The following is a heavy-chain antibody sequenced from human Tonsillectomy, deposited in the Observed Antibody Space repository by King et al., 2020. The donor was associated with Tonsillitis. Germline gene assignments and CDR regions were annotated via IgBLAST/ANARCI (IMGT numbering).Heavy chain of an antibody. V-gene: IGHV4-34*01. CDR1: GGSFSGYY. Sequence: VQLPQWGAGLLKPSETLSLTCAVYGGSFSGYYWSWIRQPPGKGLEWIGEINHSGRTNYNPSLKSRVTISVDTSKNQISLKVSSVTAADTAVYYCARTIPGSDAFDIWGQGTMVTVSS. D-gene: IGHD1-14*01. CDR2: INHSGRT. J-gene: IGHJ3*02. CDR3: ARTIPGSDAFDI.